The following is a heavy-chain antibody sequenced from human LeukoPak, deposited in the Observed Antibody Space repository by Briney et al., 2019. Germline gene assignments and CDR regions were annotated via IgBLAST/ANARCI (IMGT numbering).Heavy chain of an antibody. CDR3: ARWAYSPTPYFDY. D-gene: IGHD2-15*01. CDR2: IYYSGST. CDR1: GGSISSYY. J-gene: IGHJ4*02. Sequence: SETLSLTCTVSGGSISSYYWSWIRQPPGKGLEWIGYIYYSGSTNYNPSLKSRVTISVDRSKNQFSLKLSSVTAADTAVYYCARWAYSPTPYFDYWGQGTLVTVSS. V-gene: IGHV4-59*12.